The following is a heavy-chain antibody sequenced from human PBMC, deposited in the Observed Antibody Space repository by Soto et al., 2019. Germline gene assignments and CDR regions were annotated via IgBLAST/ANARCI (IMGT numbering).Heavy chain of an antibody. J-gene: IGHJ4*02. CDR2: IRGETKGGTA. Sequence: SLRLSCTGSGFNFANYALTWFRQARGKGLEWVGFIRGETKGGTADYAASLKGRITISRGDSKSIAYLEINSLQTEDTAVYYCTRYYYESSGHYVYGGQATLVTVSS. V-gene: IGHV3-49*03. CDR1: GFNFANYA. CDR3: TRYYYESSGHYVY. D-gene: IGHD3-22*01.